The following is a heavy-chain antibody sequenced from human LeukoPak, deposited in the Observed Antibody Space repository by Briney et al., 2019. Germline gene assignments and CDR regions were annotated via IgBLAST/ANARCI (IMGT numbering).Heavy chain of an antibody. D-gene: IGHD3-10*01. CDR1: GFPVSTFY. V-gene: IGHV3-66*01. J-gene: IGHJ4*02. CDR2: LYPAGVT. Sequence: GGSLRLSCAASGFPVSTFYMSWVRQAPGKGLEWVSVLYPAGVTYYTDSVQGRFTISRDNSKNTLFLRMDNLRADDTATYYCARSGPTVLWSKYFDYWGQGALVTVSS. CDR3: ARSGPTVLWSKYFDY.